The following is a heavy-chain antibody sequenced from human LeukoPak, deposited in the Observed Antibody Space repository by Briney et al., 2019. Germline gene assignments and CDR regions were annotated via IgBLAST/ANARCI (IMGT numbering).Heavy chain of an antibody. CDR1: GFTFSSYS. J-gene: IGHJ4*02. V-gene: IGHV4-59*08. CDR2: VYYSGVT. D-gene: IGHD2-15*01. Sequence: GSLRLSCAASGFTFSSYSMNWIRQPPGKGLEWFAYVYYSGVTGYNPSLKSRVAISIDTSKNQFSLNLTSVTAADTAVYYCARLSLHCSGGSCYRGAFDSWGQGTLVTVSS. CDR3: ARLSLHCSGGSCYRGAFDS.